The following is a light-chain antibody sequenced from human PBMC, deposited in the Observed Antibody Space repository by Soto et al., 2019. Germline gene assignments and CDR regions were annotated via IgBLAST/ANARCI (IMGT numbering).Light chain of an antibody. Sequence: DIQMTQSPSSMSASVGDSVTITCRARQGISNYLAWYQQKPGKVPKLLIYAAFTLQSGFPSRFSVSGSGTDCTLTISSLQPEDVATYYCQKYNSATWTFGQRTKVAIK. J-gene: IGKJ1*01. V-gene: IGKV1-27*01. CDR1: QGISNY. CDR3: QKYNSATWT. CDR2: AAF.